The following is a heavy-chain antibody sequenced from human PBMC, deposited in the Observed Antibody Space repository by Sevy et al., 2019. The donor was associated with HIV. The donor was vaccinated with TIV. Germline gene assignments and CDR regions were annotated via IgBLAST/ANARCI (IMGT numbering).Heavy chain of an antibody. CDR2: ISYDGSNK. CDR3: AKGPYRPDSSSWNEGFDY. V-gene: IGHV3-30*18. J-gene: IGHJ4*02. Sequence: GGSLRLSCAASGFTFSSYGMHWVRQAPGKGLEWVAVISYDGSNKYYADSVKGRFTISRDNSKNTLYLQMNSLRAEDTAVYYCAKGPYRPDSSSWNEGFDYWGQGTLVNVSS. D-gene: IGHD6-13*01. CDR1: GFTFSSYG.